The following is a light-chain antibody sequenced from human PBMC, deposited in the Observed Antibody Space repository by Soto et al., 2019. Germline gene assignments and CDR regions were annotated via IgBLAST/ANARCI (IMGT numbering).Light chain of an antibody. CDR2: GNR. CDR1: NSNLGAGYD. J-gene: IGLJ3*02. CDR3: QAYDYSLTAFV. Sequence: QSVLTPPPSVSGAPGQRVTISCTGNNSNLGAGYDVHWYQQLPGAAPKLVVFGNRNRPSGVPERFSGSKSGTSASLAITGRQAEDEADYYCQAYDYSLTAFVFGGVTNLTVL. V-gene: IGLV1-40*01.